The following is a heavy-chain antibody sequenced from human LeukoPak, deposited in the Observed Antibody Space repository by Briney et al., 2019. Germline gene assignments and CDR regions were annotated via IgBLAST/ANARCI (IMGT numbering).Heavy chain of an antibody. J-gene: IGHJ5*02. CDR1: GYTFTGYY. CDR3: ARDTGSRVPWFDP. D-gene: IGHD4-17*01. CDR2: INPNSGGT. Sequence: GASVKVSCKASGYTFTGYYMHWGRQAPGQGLEWMGWINPNSGGTNYAQKFQGRVTMTRDTSIITAYMELSRLRSDDTAAYYCARDTGSRVPWFDPWGQGTLVTVSS. V-gene: IGHV1-2*02.